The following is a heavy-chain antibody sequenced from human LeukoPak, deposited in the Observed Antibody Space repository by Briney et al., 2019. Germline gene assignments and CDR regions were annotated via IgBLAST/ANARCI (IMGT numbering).Heavy chain of an antibody. CDR1: GFTFSSYG. J-gene: IGHJ4*02. CDR2: IWYDGSNK. D-gene: IGHD3-16*02. V-gene: IGHV3-33*01. CDR3: ARDLGGVIDY. Sequence: GGSLRLSCAASGFTFSSYGMHWVRQAPGKGLERVAVIWYDGSNKYYADFVKGRFTISRDNSKNTLYLQMNSLRAEDTAVYYCARDLGGVIDYWGQGTLVTVSS.